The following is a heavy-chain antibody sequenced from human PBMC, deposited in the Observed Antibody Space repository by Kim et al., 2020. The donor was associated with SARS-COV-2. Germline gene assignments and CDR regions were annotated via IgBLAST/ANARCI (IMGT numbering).Heavy chain of an antibody. CDR3: ARGERGEITIFGVVTSYYGMDV. Sequence: ASVKVSCKASGYTFISYYMHWVRQAPGQGLEWMGIINPSGGTTSYAQKFQGRVTMTRDMSTSTVYMELSLRSEDTAVYYCARGERGEITIFGVVTSYYGMDVWGQGTTVTVSS. V-gene: IGHV1-46*01. J-gene: IGHJ6*02. D-gene: IGHD3-3*01. CDR1: GYTFISYY. CDR2: INPSGGTT.